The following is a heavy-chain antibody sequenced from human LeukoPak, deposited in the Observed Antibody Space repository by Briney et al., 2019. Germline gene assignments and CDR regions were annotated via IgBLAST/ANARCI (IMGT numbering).Heavy chain of an antibody. V-gene: IGHV3-11*06. CDR1: GFTFSDYY. J-gene: IGHJ3*02. CDR3: AKVWHFYDSSGDAFDI. D-gene: IGHD3-22*01. CDR2: ISSSSSYT. Sequence: GGSLRLSCAASGFTFSDYYMSWIRQAPGKGLEWVSYISSSSSYTNYADSVKGRFTISRDNSKNTLYLQMNSLRAEDTAVYYCAKVWHFYDSSGDAFDIWGQGTMVTVSS.